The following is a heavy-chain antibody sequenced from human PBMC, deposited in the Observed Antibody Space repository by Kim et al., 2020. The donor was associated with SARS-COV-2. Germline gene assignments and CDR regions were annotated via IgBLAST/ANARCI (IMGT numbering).Heavy chain of an antibody. CDR2: INPSGGST. Sequence: ASVKVSCKASGYTFTSYYMHWVRQAPGQGLEWMGIINPSGGSTSYAQKFQGRVTMTRDTSTSTVYMELSSLRSEDTAVYYCAKDIVVVPAAMLGSYYYYYRMHVWGEGTGVTVSS. V-gene: IGHV1-46*01. D-gene: IGHD2-2*01. CDR1: GYTFTSYY. CDR3: AKDIVVVPAAMLGSYYYYYRMHV. J-gene: IGHJ6*04.